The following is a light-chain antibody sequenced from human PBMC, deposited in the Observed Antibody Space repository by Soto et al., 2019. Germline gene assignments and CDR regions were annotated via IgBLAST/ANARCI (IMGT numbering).Light chain of an antibody. CDR1: TGAVTSGYY. Sequence: QAVVTQEPSLTVSPGGTVTLTCASSTGAVTSGYYPNWFQQKPGQAPRALIYSINNKHSWTPARFSGSLLGGKAALTLSGVQPEDEADYYCLLFHGGVLNWVFGGGTKLTVL. V-gene: IGLV7-43*01. CDR2: SIN. J-gene: IGLJ3*02. CDR3: LLFHGGVLNWV.